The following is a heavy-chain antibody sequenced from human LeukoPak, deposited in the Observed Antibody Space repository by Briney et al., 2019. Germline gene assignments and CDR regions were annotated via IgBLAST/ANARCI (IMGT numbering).Heavy chain of an antibody. CDR1: EYTFTDYY. J-gene: IGHJ4*02. CDR2: VNPNSGAT. Sequence: EASVKVSCKASEYTFTDYYMHWVRQAPGQGLEWMGWVNPNSGATNYAQKFQGRVTMTRDTSISTAYMELSRLRSDDTAFYYCARSAPTLTYDILTGYLGYWGQGTLVTVSS. CDR3: ARSAPTLTYDILTGYLGY. D-gene: IGHD3-9*01. V-gene: IGHV1-2*02.